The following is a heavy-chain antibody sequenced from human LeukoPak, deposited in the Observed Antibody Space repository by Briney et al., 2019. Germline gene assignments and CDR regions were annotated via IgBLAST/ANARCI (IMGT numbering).Heavy chain of an antibody. D-gene: IGHD3-10*01. Sequence: SETLSLTCTVSGGSISSGVYYWSWVRQHPGKCLEWIGYIYYSGSTYYNPSLKSRVTISVDTSKNQFSLKLSSVTAADTAVYYCARGASDGSGSYRRNWFDPWGQGTLVTVSS. CDR2: IYYSGST. V-gene: IGHV4-31*03. CDR1: GGSISSGVYY. J-gene: IGHJ5*02. CDR3: ARGASDGSGSYRRNWFDP.